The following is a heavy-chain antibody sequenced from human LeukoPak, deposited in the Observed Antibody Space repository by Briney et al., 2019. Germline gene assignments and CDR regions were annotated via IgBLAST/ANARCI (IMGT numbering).Heavy chain of an antibody. Sequence: WASVKVSCKASGYTFTSYYMHWVRQAPGQGLEWMGIINPSGGSTSYAHKFQGRVTMPRDTSTSTVYMELSSLRSEDTAVYYCARASRAGWFDPWGQGTLVTVSS. CDR3: ARASRAGWFDP. CDR1: GYTFTSYY. J-gene: IGHJ5*02. V-gene: IGHV1-46*01. CDR2: INPSGGST. D-gene: IGHD3-10*01.